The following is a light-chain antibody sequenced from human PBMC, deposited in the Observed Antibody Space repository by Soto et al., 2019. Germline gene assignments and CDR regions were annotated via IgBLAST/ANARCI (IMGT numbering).Light chain of an antibody. CDR3: QQRRNWPPFT. J-gene: IGKJ5*01. V-gene: IGKV3-11*01. Sequence: EIVLTQSPATLSLSPGERATLSCRASQSVSSYLAWYQQKPGQAPRLLIYDASNRATCIPARFSGSGSGKDFTLTISSLEPEDFAVYYCQQRRNWPPFTFGQGTRLAIK. CDR2: DAS. CDR1: QSVSSY.